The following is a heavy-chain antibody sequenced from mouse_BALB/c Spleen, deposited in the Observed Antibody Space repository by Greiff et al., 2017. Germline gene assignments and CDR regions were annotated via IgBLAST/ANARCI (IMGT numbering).Heavy chain of an antibody. Sequence: VQLKESGPELVKPGASVKISCKASGYSFTGYYMHWVKQSHVKSLEWIGRINPYNGATSYNQNFKDKASLTVDKSSSTAYMELHSLTSEDSAVYYCARDGNDYFDYWGQGTTLTVSS. CDR1: GYSFTGYY. CDR2: INPYNGAT. D-gene: IGHD2-1*01. J-gene: IGHJ2*01. V-gene: IGHV1-31*01. CDR3: ARDGNDYFDY.